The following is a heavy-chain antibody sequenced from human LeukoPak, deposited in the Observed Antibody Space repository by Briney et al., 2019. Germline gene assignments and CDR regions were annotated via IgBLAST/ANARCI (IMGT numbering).Heavy chain of an antibody. CDR3: AKDLVRFLEGLVISYFDY. CDR1: RFTFSSYW. Sequence: GGSLRLSCAASRFTFSSYWMSWVRQAPGKGLEWVAFIRYDGSNKYYADSVKGRFTISRDNSKNTLYLQMNSLRAEDTAVYYCAKDLVRFLEGLVISYFDYWGQGTLVTVSS. D-gene: IGHD3/OR15-3a*01. CDR2: IRYDGSNK. V-gene: IGHV3-30*02. J-gene: IGHJ4*02.